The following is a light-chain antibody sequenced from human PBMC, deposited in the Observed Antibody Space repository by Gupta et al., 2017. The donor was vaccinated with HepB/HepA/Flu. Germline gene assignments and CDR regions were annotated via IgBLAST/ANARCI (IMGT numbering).Light chain of an antibody. CDR2: DAS. J-gene: IGKJ2*04. Sequence: IQMTQSPSSLSPSVGHRVTITCQASQDISNDLNWYQQKPGKAPKLLIYDASNLETGVPSRYSGSGSGTDFTFTISRLHPEDIATYYCQQYDNLPRMCSFGQGTKVEIK. CDR1: QDISND. CDR3: QQYDNLPRMCS. V-gene: IGKV1-33*01.